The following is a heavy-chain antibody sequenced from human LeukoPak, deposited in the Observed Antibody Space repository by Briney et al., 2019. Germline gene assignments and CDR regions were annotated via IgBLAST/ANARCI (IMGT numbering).Heavy chain of an antibody. D-gene: IGHD5-18*01. J-gene: IGHJ4*02. CDR3: TPTYNYARGRYEY. CDR1: GGSISGSTSD. Sequence: PSETLSLTCTVSGGSISGSTSDWGWIRQPPGKGLGWIGSINYSGATNYNPSLESRVTMSADPSQNQFSLKVSSVTAADTAGDYRTPTYNYARGRYEYWGQGTLVTVSS. V-gene: IGHV4-39*01. CDR2: INYSGAT.